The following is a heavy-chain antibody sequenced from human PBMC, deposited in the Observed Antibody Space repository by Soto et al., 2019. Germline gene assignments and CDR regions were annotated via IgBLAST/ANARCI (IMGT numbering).Heavy chain of an antibody. Sequence: SETLSLTCTVSGGSISGSSYYWGWIRQPPGKGLEWIGNIYYSGSTYYNPSLKRRVTISVDTSKNQFSLKLSSVTAADTAVYYCMLGSGWKDFDYWGQGTLVT. V-gene: IGHV4-39*01. J-gene: IGHJ4*02. D-gene: IGHD3-22*01. CDR2: IYYSGST. CDR3: MLGSGWKDFDY. CDR1: GGSISGSSYY.